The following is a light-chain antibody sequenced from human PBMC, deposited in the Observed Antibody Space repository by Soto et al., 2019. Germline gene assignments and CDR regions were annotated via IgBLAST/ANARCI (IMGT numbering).Light chain of an antibody. J-gene: IGKJ3*01. CDR1: QSVSSSD. V-gene: IGKV3-20*01. CDR2: GAS. Sequence: EIVLTQSPGTLSLCPGERATLSCRASQSVSSSDLAWYQQKPGQAPRLLIYGASSRATGIPDRLSGSGSGTDFNLTISRLEPEDFAVYYCQRFGSSPLFTFGPGTKVDVK. CDR3: QRFGSSPLFT.